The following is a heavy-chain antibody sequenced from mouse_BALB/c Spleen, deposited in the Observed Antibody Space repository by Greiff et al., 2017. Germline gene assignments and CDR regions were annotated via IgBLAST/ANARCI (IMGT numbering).Heavy chain of an antibody. D-gene: IGHD1-1*01. CDR1: GFTFSDYY. Sequence: EVHLVESGGGLVKPGGSLKLSCAASGFTFSDYYMYWVRQTPEKRLEWVATISDGGSYTYYPDSVKGRFTISRDNAKNNLYLQMSSLKSEDTAMYYCARAKTTDHYYAMDYWGQGTSVTVSS. CDR3: ARAKTTDHYYAMDY. J-gene: IGHJ4*01. V-gene: IGHV5-4*02. CDR2: ISDGGSYT.